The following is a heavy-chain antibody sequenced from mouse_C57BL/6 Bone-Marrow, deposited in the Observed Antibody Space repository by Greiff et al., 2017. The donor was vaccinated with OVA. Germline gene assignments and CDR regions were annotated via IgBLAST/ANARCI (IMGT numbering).Heavy chain of an antibody. J-gene: IGHJ4*01. D-gene: IGHD1-2*01. CDR3: ARPLITPYYAMDY. V-gene: IGHV1-55*01. CDR1: GYTFTSYW. Sequence: QVQLQQPGAELVKPGASVKMSCTASGYTFTSYWITWVKQRPGQGLEWIGDIYPGSGSTNYNEKFKSKATLTVDTSSSTAYMQLSRLTSEDAAVYYCARPLITPYYAMDYWGQGTSVTVSS. CDR2: IYPGSGST.